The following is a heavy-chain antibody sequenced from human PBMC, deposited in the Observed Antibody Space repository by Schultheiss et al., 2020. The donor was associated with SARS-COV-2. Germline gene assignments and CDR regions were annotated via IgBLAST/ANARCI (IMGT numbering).Heavy chain of an antibody. CDR2: IYYSGST. CDR1: GGSISSGDYY. J-gene: IGHJ5*02. D-gene: IGHD6-6*01. CDR3: ARDLHSSGWFDP. V-gene: IGHV4-30-4*01. Sequence: SQTLSLTCTVSGGSISSGDYYWSWIRQPPGKGLEWIGYIYYSGSTSYNPSLKSRVTISVDTSKNQFSLKLSSVTAADTAVYYCARDLHSSGWFDPWGQGTLVTVSS.